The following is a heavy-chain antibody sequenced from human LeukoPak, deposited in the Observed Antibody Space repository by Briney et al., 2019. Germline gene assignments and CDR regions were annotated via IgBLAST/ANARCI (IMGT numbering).Heavy chain of an antibody. D-gene: IGHD2-2*01. Sequence: GGSLRLSCAASGFTFSSYWMSWVRQAPGKGLEWVANIKQDGSEKYYVDSVKGRFTISRENAKNSLYLQMNSLRAEDTAVYYCARSFYGHDPYYCYMDVWGKGTTVTVSS. CDR2: IKQDGSEK. J-gene: IGHJ6*03. CDR3: ARSFYGHDPYYCYMDV. CDR1: GFTFSSYW. V-gene: IGHV3-7*01.